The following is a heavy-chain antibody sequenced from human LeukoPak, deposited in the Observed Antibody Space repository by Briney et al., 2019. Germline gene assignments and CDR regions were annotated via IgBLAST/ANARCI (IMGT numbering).Heavy chain of an antibody. CDR1: GYTFINYG. D-gene: IGHD6-13*01. V-gene: IGHV1-18*01. Sequence: ASVKDSCKAPGYTFINYGITWVRQAPGQGLEWMGWISSYNCNTNYAQKFQGRVTMTTDTSTSTVYMELKSLRSDDTAVYHCARDGFSSSWPYYFDFWGQGSLVTVSS. CDR2: ISSYNCNT. J-gene: IGHJ4*02. CDR3: ARDGFSSSWPYYFDF.